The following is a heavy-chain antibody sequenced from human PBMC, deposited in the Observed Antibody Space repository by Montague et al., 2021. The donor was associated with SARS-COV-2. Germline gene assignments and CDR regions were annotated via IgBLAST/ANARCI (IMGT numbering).Heavy chain of an antibody. J-gene: IGHJ4*02. CDR2: IYYSGST. V-gene: IGHV4-39*01. CDR1: GGSISSSSYY. CDR3: ARQRRGVLVSAPRFCDY. D-gene: IGHD6-13*01. Sequence: LSLPCTVSGGSISSSSYYWGWIRRPPGKGLEWIGSIYYSGSTYYXXXLKRRVTISVDTSKNQFSLKLSSVTAADTAVYYCARQRRGVLVSAPRFCDYWGQGTLITISS.